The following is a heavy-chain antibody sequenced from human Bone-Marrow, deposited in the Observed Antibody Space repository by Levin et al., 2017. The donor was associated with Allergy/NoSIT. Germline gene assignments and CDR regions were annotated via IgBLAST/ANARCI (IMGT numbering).Heavy chain of an antibody. J-gene: IGHJ4*02. CDR3: TRAPGANGDY. CDR2: IYSGGGT. Sequence: GGSLRLSCAASGFTVSNNQMTWVRQAPGKGLEWVSVIYSGGGTHYADSVKGRFTISRDSSKNTLYLQMNSLRAGETAVYYCTRAPGANGDYWGQGTLVTVSS. CDR1: GFTVSNNQ. D-gene: IGHD2-8*01. V-gene: IGHV3-66*02.